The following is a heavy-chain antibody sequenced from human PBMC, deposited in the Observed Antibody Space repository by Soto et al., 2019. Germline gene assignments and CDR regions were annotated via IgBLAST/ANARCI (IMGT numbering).Heavy chain of an antibody. CDR2: ISSSSSYI. V-gene: IGHV3-21*01. Sequence: EVQLVESGGGLVKPGGSLRLSCAASGFTFSSYSMNWVRQAPGKGLEWVSSISSSSSYIYYADSVKGRFTISRDNAKNSLYLQMNSLRAEDTAVDYCARSLGYCSGGSCYFFDYWGQGTLVTVSS. D-gene: IGHD2-15*01. CDR1: GFTFSSYS. CDR3: ARSLGYCSGGSCYFFDY. J-gene: IGHJ4*02.